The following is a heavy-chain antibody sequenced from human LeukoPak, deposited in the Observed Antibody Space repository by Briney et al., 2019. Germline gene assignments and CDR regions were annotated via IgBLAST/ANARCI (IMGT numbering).Heavy chain of an antibody. CDR2: ISAYNGNT. J-gene: IGHJ4*02. CDR1: GYTFTSYG. CDR3: ARDEGYYDSSGYGIDY. D-gene: IGHD3-22*01. V-gene: IGHV1-18*01. Sequence: ASVKVSCKASGYTFTSYGISWVRQAPGQGLEWMGWISAYNGNTNYVQKLQGRVTMTTDTSTSTAYMELRSLRSDDTAVYYCARDEGYYDSSGYGIDYWGQGTLVTVSS.